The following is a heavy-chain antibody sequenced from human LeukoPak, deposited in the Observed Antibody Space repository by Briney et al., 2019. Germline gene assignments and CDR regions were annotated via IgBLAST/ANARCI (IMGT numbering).Heavy chain of an antibody. Sequence: GGSLRLSCAASGFTVSSNYMSWVRQAPGKGLEWVSVIYSGGSTYYADSVKGRFTISRDNSKNTLYPQMNSLRVEDTAVYYCARATTLQGIAATGTNYWGQGTLVTVSS. D-gene: IGHD6-13*01. J-gene: IGHJ4*02. CDR3: ARATTLQGIAATGTNY. CDR1: GFTVSSNY. CDR2: IYSGGST. V-gene: IGHV3-66*01.